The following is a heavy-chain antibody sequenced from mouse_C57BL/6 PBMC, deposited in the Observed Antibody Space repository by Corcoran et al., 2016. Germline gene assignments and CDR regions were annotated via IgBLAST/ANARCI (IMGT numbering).Heavy chain of an antibody. CDR1: GYSFTSYY. V-gene: IGHV1-66*01. Sequence: QVQLQHSGPDLVTPGASVKLSCKPSGYSFTSYYIHWVTQRAGQGLEWFGWIYPVSGNTKYNETFKCKATLTAYTSSSTAYMQLSSLTSEDSAVYYCARSTRSNFPCAYWGQGSLVTVSA. CDR2: IYPVSGNT. D-gene: IGHD2-5*01. CDR3: ARSTRSNFPCAY. J-gene: IGHJ3*01.